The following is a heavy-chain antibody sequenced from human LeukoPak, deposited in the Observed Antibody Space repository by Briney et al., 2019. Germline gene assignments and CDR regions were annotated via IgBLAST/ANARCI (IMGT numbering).Heavy chain of an antibody. CDR2: IRSKANSYAT. CDR1: GFTFSGSA. V-gene: IGHV3-73*01. CDR3: TRLIEDCSGGRCYGPDY. J-gene: IGHJ4*02. D-gene: IGHD2-15*01. Sequence: PGGSLRLSCAASGFTFSGSAMHWVRQASGKGLEWVGRIRSKANSYATAYAASVKGRFTISRDDSKNPAYLQMNSLKTEDTAVYYCTRLIEDCSGGRCYGPDYWGQGTLVTVSS.